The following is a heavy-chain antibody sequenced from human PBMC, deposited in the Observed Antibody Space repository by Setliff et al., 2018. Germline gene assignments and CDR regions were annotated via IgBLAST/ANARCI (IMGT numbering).Heavy chain of an antibody. V-gene: IGHV4-34*01. CDR1: GGSFSGYY. CDR3: ARGSRIAGRAIDY. J-gene: IGHJ4*02. CDR2: INHSGTT. D-gene: IGHD6-6*01. Sequence: PSETLSLTCAVYGGSFSGYYWSWIRQPPGKGLEWIGEINHSGTTNHNPSLKSRVTISVDTSKNQFSLKLSSVTAADTAFYYCARGSRIAGRAIDYWGQGTLVTVSS.